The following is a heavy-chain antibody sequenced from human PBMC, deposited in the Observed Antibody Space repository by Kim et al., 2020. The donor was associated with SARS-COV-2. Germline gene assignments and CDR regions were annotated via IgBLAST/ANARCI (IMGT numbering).Heavy chain of an antibody. V-gene: IGHV1-69*13. D-gene: IGHD3-3*01. CDR1: GGTFSSYA. Sequence: SVKVSCKASGGTFSSYAISWVRQAPGQGLEWMGGIIPIFGTANYAQKFQGRVTITADESTSTAYMELSSLRSEDTAVYYCARGNFTIFGVVLSSHYYYGMDVWGQGTTVTVSS. CDR2: IIPIFGTA. CDR3: ARGNFTIFGVVLSSHYYYGMDV. J-gene: IGHJ6*02.